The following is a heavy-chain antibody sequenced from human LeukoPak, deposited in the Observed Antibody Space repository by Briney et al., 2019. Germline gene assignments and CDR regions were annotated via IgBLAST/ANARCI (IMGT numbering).Heavy chain of an antibody. CDR3: ATTPLVGATNIDY. Sequence: SETLSLTCTVSGGSISSSSYYWGWIRQPPGKGLEWIGSIYYSGSTYYNPSLKSRVTISVDTSKNQFSLKLSSVTAADTAVYYCATTPLVGATNIDYWGQEPWSPSPQ. V-gene: IGHV4-39*01. CDR2: IYYSGST. D-gene: IGHD1-26*01. CDR1: GGSISSSSYY. J-gene: IGHJ4*01.